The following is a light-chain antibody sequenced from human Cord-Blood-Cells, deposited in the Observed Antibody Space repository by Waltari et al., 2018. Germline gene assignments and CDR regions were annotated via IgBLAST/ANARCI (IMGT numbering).Light chain of an antibody. Sequence: QSALTQPASVSGSPGQSITISCTGTSSDVGCYTLVPWYQQHPGKAPKLMIYEGSKRPSGVSNRFSGSKSGNTASLTISGLQAEDEADYYCCAYAGSVVFGGGTKLTVL. V-gene: IGLV2-23*01. CDR3: CAYAGSVV. CDR1: SSDVGCYTL. CDR2: EGS. J-gene: IGLJ2*01.